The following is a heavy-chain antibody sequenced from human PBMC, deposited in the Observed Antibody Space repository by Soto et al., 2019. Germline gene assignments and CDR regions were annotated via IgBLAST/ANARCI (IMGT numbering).Heavy chain of an antibody. CDR2: VYTSGRT. CDR3: ARGAAAGVDYGMDV. V-gene: IGHV4-4*07. J-gene: IGHJ6*02. Sequence: QVRLQESGPGLVKPSETLSLTCTVSGGSMSSYYWSWIRQPAGKGLEWIGRVYTSGRTNYNPSPRSRLIMSVDTYKKQFSLDLSSVPAADTAVYYCARGAAAGVDYGMDVWGQGTTVTVSS. CDR1: GGSMSSYY. D-gene: IGHD6-13*01.